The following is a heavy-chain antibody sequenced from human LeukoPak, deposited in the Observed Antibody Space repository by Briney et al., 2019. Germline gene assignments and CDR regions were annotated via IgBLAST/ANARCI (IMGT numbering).Heavy chain of an antibody. Sequence: PGGSLRLSCAASGFTFSSYGMHWVRQAPGKGLEWVAVISYDGSNKYYADSVKGRFTISRDNSKNTLYLQMNSLRAEDTAVYYCARQLRLGTFDYWGRGTLVTVSS. CDR2: ISYDGSNK. CDR3: ARQLRLGTFDY. V-gene: IGHV3-30*03. J-gene: IGHJ4*02. CDR1: GFTFSSYG. D-gene: IGHD5-12*01.